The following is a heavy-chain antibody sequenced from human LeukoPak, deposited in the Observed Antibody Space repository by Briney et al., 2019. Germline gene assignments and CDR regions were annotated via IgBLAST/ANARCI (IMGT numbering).Heavy chain of an antibody. J-gene: IGHJ4*02. CDR3: ARYYYDSSGFFDY. CDR2: ISGSGGST. V-gene: IGHV3-23*01. D-gene: IGHD3-22*01. Sequence: GGSLRLSCAASGFTFSSYAMSWVRQAPGKGLEWVSAISGSGGSTYYADSVKGRFTISRDNAKNSLYLQMNSLRAEDTAVYYCARYYYDSSGFFDYWGQGTLVTVSS. CDR1: GFTFSSYA.